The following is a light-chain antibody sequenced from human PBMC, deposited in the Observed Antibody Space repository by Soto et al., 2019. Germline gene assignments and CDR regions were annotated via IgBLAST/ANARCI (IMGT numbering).Light chain of an antibody. CDR2: DAS. CDR3: QQYGSSPWT. J-gene: IGKJ1*01. V-gene: IGKV3-20*01. CDR1: QSVSSY. Sequence: EIGLTQSPATLSLSPVAGATLSCRASQSVSSYFAWYQQKPGQAPRLLIYDASNRATGIPARFSGSGSGTDFTLTISRLEPEDFAVYYCQQYGSSPWTFGQGTKVDIK.